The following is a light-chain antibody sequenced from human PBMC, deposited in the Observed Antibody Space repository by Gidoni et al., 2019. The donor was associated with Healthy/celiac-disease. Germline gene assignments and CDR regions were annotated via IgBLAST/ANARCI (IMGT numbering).Light chain of an antibody. V-gene: IGKV3-11*01. Sequence: IVLTQSPSTLSLSPGERATLSCRASQSVSSYLAWYQQKPGQALRLLIYDASNRATGIPARFSGSGSGTDFTLTISSLEPEDCAVYYCQQRSNWPPTFGGGTKVEIK. CDR2: DAS. J-gene: IGKJ4*01. CDR3: QQRSNWPPT. CDR1: QSVSSY.